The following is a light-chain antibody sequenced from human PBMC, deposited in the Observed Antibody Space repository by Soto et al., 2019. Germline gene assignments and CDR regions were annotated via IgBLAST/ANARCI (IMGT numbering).Light chain of an antibody. V-gene: IGKV1-17*01. CDR1: QGIRND. J-gene: IGKJ5*01. CDR3: QQLNSYLSIT. CDR2: AAS. Sequence: DIQMTQSPSSLSASVGDRVTITCRASQGIRNDLGWYQQKPGKAPKLLIYAASTLQSGVPSRFSGSGSGTDFTLTISSLQPEDFATYYCQQLNSYLSITFGQGTRLEIK.